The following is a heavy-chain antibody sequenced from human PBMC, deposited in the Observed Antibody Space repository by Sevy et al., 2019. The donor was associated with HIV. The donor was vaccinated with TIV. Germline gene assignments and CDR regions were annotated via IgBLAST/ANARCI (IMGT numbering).Heavy chain of an antibody. V-gene: IGHV3-21*06. CDR2: ISISGIYI. D-gene: IGHD5-18*01. Sequence: GGSLRLSCAASGFSFSNYAMHWVRQSPGKGLEWVSSISISGIYIHYADSVKGRFTISRDNAKNSLYLQMNSLRAEDTAVYYCARYEEDTSMVNAFDIWGQGTMVTVSS. J-gene: IGHJ3*02. CDR1: GFSFSNYA. CDR3: ARYEEDTSMVNAFDI.